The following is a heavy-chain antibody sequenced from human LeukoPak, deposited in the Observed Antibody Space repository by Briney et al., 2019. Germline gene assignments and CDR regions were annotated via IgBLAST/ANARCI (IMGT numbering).Heavy chain of an antibody. CDR2: ISGSGGST. Sequence: PGGSLRLSCAASGFTFSSYAMSWVRQAPGKGLEWVSAISGSGGSTYYADSVKGRFTISRDNSKNTLYRQMNSLRAEDTAVYYCAKYPDLSGSYHDYWGQGTLVTVSS. D-gene: IGHD1-26*01. J-gene: IGHJ4*02. V-gene: IGHV3-23*01. CDR1: GFTFSSYA. CDR3: AKYPDLSGSYHDY.